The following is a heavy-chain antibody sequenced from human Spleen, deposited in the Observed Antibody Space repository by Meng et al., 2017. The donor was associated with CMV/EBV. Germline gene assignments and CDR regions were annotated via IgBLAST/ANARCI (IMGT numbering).Heavy chain of an antibody. CDR2: ISGSGGST. CDR1: GFTFSSYA. J-gene: IGHJ4*02. CDR3: ASSRRKKLDY. V-gene: IGHV3-23*01. Sequence: GGSLRLSCAASGFTFSSYAMSWVRQAPEKGLEWVSAISGSGGSTNYADSVKGRFTISRDNSKNTLYLQMNSLRAEDTAVYYCASSRRKKLDYWGQGTLVTVSS. D-gene: IGHD6-19*01.